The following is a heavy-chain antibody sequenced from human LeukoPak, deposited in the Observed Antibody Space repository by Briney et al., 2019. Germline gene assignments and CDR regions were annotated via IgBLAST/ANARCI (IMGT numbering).Heavy chain of an antibody. CDR1: GYTFTGYY. CDR3: ARLPGTAAGVFSYFDY. V-gene: IGHV1-2*02. J-gene: IGHJ4*02. D-gene: IGHD1-14*01. CDR2: INPNSGGT. Sequence: GASVKVSCKASGYTFTGYYMHWVRQAPGQGLEWMGWINPNSGGTNYAQKFQGRVTMTRDTSISTAYMELSRLRSDDTAVYYCARLPGTAAGVFSYFDYWGQGTLVTVSS.